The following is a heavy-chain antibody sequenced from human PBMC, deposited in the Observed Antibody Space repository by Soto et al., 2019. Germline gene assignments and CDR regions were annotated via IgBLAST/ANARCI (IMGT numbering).Heavy chain of an antibody. Sequence: GGSLRLSCAASGFTFSSYGMHWVRQAPGKGLEWVAVISYDGSNKYYADSVKGRFTISRDNSKNTLYLQMNSLRAEDTAVYYCAKAATVVTPGMDVWSQGTTVTVSS. CDR3: AKAATVVTPGMDV. CDR1: GFTFSSYG. D-gene: IGHD4-17*01. V-gene: IGHV3-30*18. CDR2: ISYDGSNK. J-gene: IGHJ6*02.